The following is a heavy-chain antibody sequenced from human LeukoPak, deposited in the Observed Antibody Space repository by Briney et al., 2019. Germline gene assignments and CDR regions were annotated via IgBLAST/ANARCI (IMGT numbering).Heavy chain of an antibody. CDR3: AREGPIVGATHLVDY. CDR1: GYTFTDYY. D-gene: IGHD1-26*01. V-gene: IGHV1-2*02. Sequence: ASVKVSFKSSGYTFTDYYLHWVRQAPAQGLEWMGWINPNSGGTNYAQKFQGRVTMTRDTSISTAYMELSRLRSDDTAVYYCAREGPIVGATHLVDYWGQGTLVTVSS. J-gene: IGHJ4*02. CDR2: INPNSGGT.